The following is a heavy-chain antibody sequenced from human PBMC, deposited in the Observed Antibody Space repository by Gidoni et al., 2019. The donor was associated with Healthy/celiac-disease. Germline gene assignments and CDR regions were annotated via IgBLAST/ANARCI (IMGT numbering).Heavy chain of an antibody. V-gene: IGHV1-2*02. CDR1: GYTFTGYY. D-gene: IGHD5-18*01. CDR3: ARVYRGYSYRTEFDY. J-gene: IGHJ4*02. CDR2: INPNSGGT. Sequence: QVQLVQSGAEVKKPGASVKVSCKASGYTFTGYYMHWVRQAPGQGLEWMGWINPNSGGTNYAQKFQGRVTMTRDTSISTAYMELSRLRSDDTAVYYCARVYRGYSYRTEFDYWGQGTLVTVSS.